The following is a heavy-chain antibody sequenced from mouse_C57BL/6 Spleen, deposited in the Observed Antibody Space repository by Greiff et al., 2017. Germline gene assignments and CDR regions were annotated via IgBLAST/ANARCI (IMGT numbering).Heavy chain of an antibody. CDR2: IYPGSGNT. D-gene: IGHD3-2*02. V-gene: IGHV1-66*01. CDR3: ADSSGYVAY. Sequence: QVQLKESGPALVKPGASVKISCKASGYSFTSYYIHWVKQRPGQGLEWIGWIYPGSGNTKSNEKFKGKATLTADTSSSTAYMQLSSLTTEDSAVYYCADSSGYVAYWGQGTLVTVSA. CDR1: GYSFTSYY. J-gene: IGHJ3*01.